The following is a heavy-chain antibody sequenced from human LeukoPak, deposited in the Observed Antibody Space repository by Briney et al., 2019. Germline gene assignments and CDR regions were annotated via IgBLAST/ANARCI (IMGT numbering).Heavy chain of an antibody. J-gene: IGHJ4*02. CDR2: IKQNGNEK. V-gene: IGHV3-7*01. CDR1: GFNVSSYW. D-gene: IGHD3-10*01. Sequence: ETLTLTCAASGFNVSSYWMSWIRQGPGKGLELVANIKQNGNEKYYVDSVKGRFTISRDNAKKSLYLQMNSLRAEDTAVYYCARENTLLWFGGKDEFYYWGQGTLVTVSS. CDR3: ARENTLLWFGGKDEFYY.